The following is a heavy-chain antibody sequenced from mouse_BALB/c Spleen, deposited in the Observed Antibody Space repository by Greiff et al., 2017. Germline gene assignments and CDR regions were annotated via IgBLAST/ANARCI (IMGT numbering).Heavy chain of an antibody. Sequence: EVQVVESGGGLVKPGGSLKLSCAASGFTFSDYYMYWVRQTPEKRLEWVATISDGGSYTYYPDSVKGRFTISRDNAKNNLYLQMSSLKSEDTAMYYCARSWLRYYAMDYWGQGTSVTVSS. D-gene: IGHD2-2*01. J-gene: IGHJ4*01. CDR3: ARSWLRYYAMDY. V-gene: IGHV5-4*02. CDR1: GFTFSDYY. CDR2: ISDGGSYT.